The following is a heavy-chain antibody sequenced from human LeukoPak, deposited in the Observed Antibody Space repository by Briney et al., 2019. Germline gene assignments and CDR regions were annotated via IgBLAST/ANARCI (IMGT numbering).Heavy chain of an antibody. J-gene: IGHJ6*02. CDR1: GGSFSGYY. V-gene: IGHV4-34*01. CDR3: ARFFYGSGSYTAPYYYGMDV. Sequence: SETLSLTCAVYGGSFSGYYWSWIRQPPGKGLEWIGEINHSGSTNYNPSLKSRVTISVDASKNQFSLKLSSVTAADTAVYYCARFFYGSGSYTAPYYYGMDVWGQGTTVTVSS. D-gene: IGHD3-10*01. CDR2: INHSGST.